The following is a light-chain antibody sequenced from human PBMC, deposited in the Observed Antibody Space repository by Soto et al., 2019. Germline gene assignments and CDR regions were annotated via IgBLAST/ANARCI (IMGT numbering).Light chain of an antibody. CDR3: LQYGTWWT. CDR2: GAS. Sequence: EIVMTQSPATLSVSPGERATLSCRASQSVSSNLAWYQQKPGQAPRLLIYGASTRATGIPARFSGSGSGTEFTITISSLQSEDFAVYYCLQYGTWWTFGQGTKVEIK. CDR1: QSVSSN. V-gene: IGKV3-15*01. J-gene: IGKJ1*01.